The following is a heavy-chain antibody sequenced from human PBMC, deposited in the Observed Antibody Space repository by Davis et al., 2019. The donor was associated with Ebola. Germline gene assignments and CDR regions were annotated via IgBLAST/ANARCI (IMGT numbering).Heavy chain of an antibody. CDR1: GFAIRSGYY. D-gene: IGHD1-26*01. CDR3: ARESRVAAPVYFDY. CDR2: IYNSGTT. Sequence: PSETLSLTCAVSGFAIRSGYYWSWIRQTPGKGLEWIGSIYNSGTTLYNPSLKSRVTISMDRAKNELSLNLRSVTAADTAVFYCARESRVAAPVYFDYWGQGILVTVLS. V-gene: IGHV4-38-2*02. J-gene: IGHJ4*02.